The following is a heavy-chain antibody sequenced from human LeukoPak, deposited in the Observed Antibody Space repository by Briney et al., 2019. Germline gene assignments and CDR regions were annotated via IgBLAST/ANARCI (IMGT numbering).Heavy chain of an antibody. D-gene: IGHD2-2*01. J-gene: IGHJ6*02. CDR1: GGTFSSYT. Sequence: ASVKLSCKASGGTFSSYTISWVRQAPGQGLEWMGRIIPILGIANYAQKFQGRVTITADKSTSTAYMELSSLRSEDTAVYYCARDCSSTSCYWYYYGMDVWGQGTTVTASS. CDR3: ARDCSSTSCYWYYYGMDV. CDR2: IIPILGIA. V-gene: IGHV1-69*02.